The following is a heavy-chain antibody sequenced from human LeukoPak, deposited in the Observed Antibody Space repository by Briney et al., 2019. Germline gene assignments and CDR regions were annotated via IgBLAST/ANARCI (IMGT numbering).Heavy chain of an antibody. V-gene: IGHV4-38-2*02. D-gene: IGHD2-2*02. Sequence: PSETLSLTCTVSGYSITSGDYRDWIRQPPGNALEGIGRFSLSETTYYKPSLKSRFTISGDTSKNQLTLNLISVTAADTAVYYCARGGITILRDYWFDPWGQGTLVSVSS. CDR3: ARGGITILRDYWFDP. J-gene: IGHJ5*02. CDR2: FSLSETT. CDR1: GYSITSGDY.